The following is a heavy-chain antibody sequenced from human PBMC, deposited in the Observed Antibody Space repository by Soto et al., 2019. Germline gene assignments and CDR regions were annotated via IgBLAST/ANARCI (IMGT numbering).Heavy chain of an antibody. Sequence: SAFAFSTYAICCVRHAPGKGLEWVSAIRGSGGITYYADSVKSRFTISRDNTKTTLYLQMTSLRAEDTAVYYCARTPAYDSSGYYQYYYYGMDVWGQGTTVTVSS. CDR2: IRGSGGIT. CDR1: AFAFSTYA. J-gene: IGHJ6*02. D-gene: IGHD3-22*01. V-gene: IGHV3-23*01. CDR3: ARTPAYDSSGYYQYYYYGMDV.